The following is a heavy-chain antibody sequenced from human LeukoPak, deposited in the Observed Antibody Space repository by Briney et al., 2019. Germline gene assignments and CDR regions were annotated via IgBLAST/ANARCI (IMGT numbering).Heavy chain of an antibody. CDR2: IKRDGSRK. J-gene: IGHJ5*02. V-gene: IGHV3-7*01. CDR3: ARLGLEVGGPNWFDP. CDR1: GFSFSSNW. Sequence: GGSLRLSCAAPGFSFSSNWMGWVRQAPGKGLEWVAHIKRDGSRKYYLDSVKGRFTISRDNAKNSLYLQMNSLRVEDTAVYYCARLGLEVGGPNWFDPWGQGTLVTVSS. D-gene: IGHD1-1*01.